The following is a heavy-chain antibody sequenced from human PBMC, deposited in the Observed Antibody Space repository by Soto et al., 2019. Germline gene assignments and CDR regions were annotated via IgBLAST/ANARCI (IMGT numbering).Heavy chain of an antibody. CDR1: GGSISSGGYY. V-gene: IGHV4-31*03. D-gene: IGHD6-13*01. Sequence: LSLTCTVSGGSISSGGYYWSWIRQHPGKGLEWIGYIYYSGSTYYNPSLKSRVTISVDTSKNQFSLKLSSVTAADTAVYYCARDEGSSYGMDVWGQGTTVTVSS. CDR2: IYYSGST. J-gene: IGHJ6*02. CDR3: ARDEGSSYGMDV.